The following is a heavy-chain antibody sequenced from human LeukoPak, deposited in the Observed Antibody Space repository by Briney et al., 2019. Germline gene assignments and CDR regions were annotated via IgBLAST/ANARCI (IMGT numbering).Heavy chain of an antibody. CDR1: GFSVRTNF. CDR3: ARGGGGGSGWYDLFDY. D-gene: IGHD6-19*01. J-gene: IGHJ4*02. Sequence: GGSLRLSCAVSGFSVRTNFMSWVRQAPGKGLEWVSVIFTGGGTDHADSVTGRFTISRDNAKNSLYLQMNSLRAEDTAGYYCARGGGGGSGWYDLFDYWGQGTLVTVSS. CDR2: IFTGGGT. V-gene: IGHV3-53*01.